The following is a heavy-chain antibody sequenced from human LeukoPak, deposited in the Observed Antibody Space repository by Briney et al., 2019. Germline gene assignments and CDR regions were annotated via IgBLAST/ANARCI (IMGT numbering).Heavy chain of an antibody. D-gene: IGHD3-10*01. CDR3: AANGFGEEVYWFDP. CDR1: GGTFSSYA. CDR2: IIPIFGTA. V-gene: IGHV1-69*13. Sequence: ASVKVSCKASGGTFSSYAISWVRQAPGQGLEWMGGIIPIFGTANYAQKFQGRVTITADESTSTAYMELSSLRSEDTAVYYCAANGFGEEVYWFDPWGQGTLVTVSS. J-gene: IGHJ5*02.